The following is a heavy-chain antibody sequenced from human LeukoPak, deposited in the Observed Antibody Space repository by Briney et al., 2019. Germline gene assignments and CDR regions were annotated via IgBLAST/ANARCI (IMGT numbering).Heavy chain of an antibody. CDR2: IYSSGST. V-gene: IGHV3-53*01. Sequence: PGGSLRLSCAASGFSVGNYYMSWVRQAPGKGLEWVSSIYSSGSTYYPDSVKGRFTISRDNSKNTLYLQMTSLRHEDTAVYYCAKNYGDFWGQGTLVTVSS. CDR1: GFSVGNYY. J-gene: IGHJ4*02. CDR3: AKNYGDF.